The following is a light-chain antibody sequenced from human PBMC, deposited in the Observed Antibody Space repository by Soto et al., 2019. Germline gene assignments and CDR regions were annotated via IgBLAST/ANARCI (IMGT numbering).Light chain of an antibody. CDR1: QSISTY. CDR3: QQTYSTPT. CDR2: AVS. V-gene: IGKV1-39*01. J-gene: IGKJ1*01. Sequence: DIKMTQSPSSLSASVGDRVTLTCRAGQSISTYLNWYQQKPGKAPKLLIYAVSTLPSGVPSMFGGSGSGTEFTLTISSLQPEDSGTYYCQQTYSTPTFGQGTKVDIK.